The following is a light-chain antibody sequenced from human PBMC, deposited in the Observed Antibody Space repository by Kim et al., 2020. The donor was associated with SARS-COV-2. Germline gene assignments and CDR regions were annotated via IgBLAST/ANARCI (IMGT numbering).Light chain of an antibody. Sequence: RATINCKSSQSVLYSSNNKNYLAWYQQKPGQPPKLLIYWASTRESGVPDRLSGSGSGTDFTLTISSLQAEDVAVYYCQQYYSTPLSFGQGTKLEIK. CDR1: QSVLYSSNNKNY. CDR2: WAS. CDR3: QQYYSTPLS. V-gene: IGKV4-1*01. J-gene: IGKJ2*03.